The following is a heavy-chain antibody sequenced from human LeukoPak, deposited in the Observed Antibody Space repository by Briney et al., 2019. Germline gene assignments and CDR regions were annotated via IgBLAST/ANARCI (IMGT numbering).Heavy chain of an antibody. V-gene: IGHV3-7*01. CDR3: GRTGDLSDY. Sequence: GGSLRLSCAVSGVTFSSYWMTWVRQAPGKGLEWVANIKEDGSEKFYVDSVKGRFTISRDSAKDSLYLQMDSLRVEDTAVYYCGRTGDLSDYWGQGTLVTVSS. D-gene: IGHD7-27*01. CDR1: GVTFSSYW. J-gene: IGHJ4*02. CDR2: IKEDGSEK.